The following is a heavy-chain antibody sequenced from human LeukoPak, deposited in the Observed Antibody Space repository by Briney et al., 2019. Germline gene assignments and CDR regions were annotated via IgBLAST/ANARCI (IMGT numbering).Heavy chain of an antibody. Sequence: SETLPLTRMHSGGSISTYYSRWMRPPLGQGLEGMGYIYCRGSTNYNPSLKSRVTISVDTSKNHFSLKVSSVTAADTAMYYCARSTSGNYYAMDVWGQGTTVTVSS. J-gene: IGHJ6*02. CDR3: ARSTSGNYYAMDV. CDR2: IYCRGST. V-gene: IGHV4-59*08. CDR1: GGSISTYY. D-gene: IGHD3-10*01.